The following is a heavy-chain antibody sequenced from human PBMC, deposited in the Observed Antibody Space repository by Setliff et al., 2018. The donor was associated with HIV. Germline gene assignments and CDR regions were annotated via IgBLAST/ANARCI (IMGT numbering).Heavy chain of an antibody. CDR1: GGSISSYY. D-gene: IGHD6-19*01. V-gene: IGHV4-59*01. CDR2: IYYSGST. Sequence: PSETLSLTCTVSGGSISSYYWSWIRQPPGKGLEWIGYIYYSGSTNYNPSHKSRVTISVDTSKNQFSLKLSSVTAADTAVYYCARDRSSGRGYYYYYYMDVWGKGTTVTVSS. J-gene: IGHJ6*03. CDR3: ARDRSSGRGYYYYYYMDV.